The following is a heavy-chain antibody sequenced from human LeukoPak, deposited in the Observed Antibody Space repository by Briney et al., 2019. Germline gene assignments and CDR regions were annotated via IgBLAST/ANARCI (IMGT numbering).Heavy chain of an antibody. V-gene: IGHV3-30*04. CDR1: GFTFSSYA. CDR2: ISYDGSNK. Sequence: GSLRLSCAASGFTFSSYAMHWVRQAPGKGLEWVAVISYDGSNKYYADSVKGRFTISRDNSKNTLYLQMNSLRAEDTAVYYCARGLLYYYDSSGKYYFDYWGQGTLVTVSS. J-gene: IGHJ4*02. CDR3: ARGLLYYYDSSGKYYFDY. D-gene: IGHD3-22*01.